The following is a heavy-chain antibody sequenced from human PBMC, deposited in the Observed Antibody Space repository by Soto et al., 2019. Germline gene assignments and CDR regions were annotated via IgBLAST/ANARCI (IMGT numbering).Heavy chain of an antibody. Sequence: QVQVVESGGGVVQAGRSLRLSCEVSGFTFSRYGMHWVRQAPGRGLEWVAFIWYDGSNKNYGDSVKGRFTVSRDDLKSTVYLQRKSLRAEDTAVYYCVRDMDFVHIVSTIVHHYSFSGMDVWGQGTTVTVSS. V-gene: IGHV3-33*01. J-gene: IGHJ6*02. D-gene: IGHD5-12*01. CDR3: VRDMDFVHIVSTIVHHYSFSGMDV. CDR2: IWYDGSNK. CDR1: GFTFSRYG.